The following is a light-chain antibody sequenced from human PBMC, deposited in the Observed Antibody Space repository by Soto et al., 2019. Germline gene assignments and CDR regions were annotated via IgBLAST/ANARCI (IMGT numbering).Light chain of an antibody. J-gene: IGKJ1*01. Sequence: EIVLTQSPGTLSLSPGERATLSCGASQSVTSNYLAWYQQKPGQAPRLLIFGAYIRVKGITDRFIGSGSGTDFTLTISRLEPEDFAVYYCQHYVTSLTTFGQGTKVDIK. CDR1: QSVTSNY. CDR2: GAY. CDR3: QHYVTSLTT. V-gene: IGKV3-20*01.